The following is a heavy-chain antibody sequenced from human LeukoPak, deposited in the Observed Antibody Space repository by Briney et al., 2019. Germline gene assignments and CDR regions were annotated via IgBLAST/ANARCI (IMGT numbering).Heavy chain of an antibody. CDR3: ARGRGRLLWFGELLYSWFDP. Sequence: GASVKVSCKASGYTFTSYDINWVRQATGQGLEWMGWMNPNSGNTGYAQKFQGRVTMTRNTSISTAYMGLSSLRSEDTAVYYCARGRGRLLWFGELLYSWFDPWGQGTLVTVSS. CDR2: MNPNSGNT. V-gene: IGHV1-8*01. J-gene: IGHJ5*02. D-gene: IGHD3-10*01. CDR1: GYTFTSYD.